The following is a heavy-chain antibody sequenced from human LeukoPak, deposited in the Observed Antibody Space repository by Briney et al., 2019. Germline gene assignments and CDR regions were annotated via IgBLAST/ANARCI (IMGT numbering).Heavy chain of an antibody. V-gene: IGHV1-69*04. CDR2: IIPILGIA. D-gene: IGHD3-22*01. CDR3: ARDREGYYYDSSGYSFDY. CDR1: GGTFSSYA. J-gene: IGHJ4*02. Sequence: SVKVSCKASGGTFSSYAISWVRQAPGQGLEWMGRIIPILGIANYAQKFQGRVTITADKSTSTAYMEPSSLRSDDTAVYYCARDREGYYYDSSGYSFDYWGQGTLVTVSS.